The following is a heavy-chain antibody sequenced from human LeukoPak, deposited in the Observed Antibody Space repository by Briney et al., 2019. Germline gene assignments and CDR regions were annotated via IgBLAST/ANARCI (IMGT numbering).Heavy chain of an antibody. V-gene: IGHV3-23*01. J-gene: IGHJ4*02. CDR3: AKDKSGIYCSSTSCYHFDY. Sequence: GGSLRLSRAASGFTFSSYAMSWVRQAPGKGLEWVSAISGSGGSTYYADSVKGRFTISRDNSKNTLYLQMNSLRAEDTAVYYCAKDKSGIYCSSTSCYHFDYWGQGTLVTVSS. D-gene: IGHD2-2*01. CDR1: GFTFSSYA. CDR2: ISGSGGST.